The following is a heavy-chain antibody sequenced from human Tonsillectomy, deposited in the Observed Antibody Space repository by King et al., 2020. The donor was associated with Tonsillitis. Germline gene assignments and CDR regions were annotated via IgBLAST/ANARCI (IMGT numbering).Heavy chain of an antibody. CDR1: GGSISSNY. V-gene: IGHV4-59*01. CDR2: VYNSGST. CDR3: AKITPGYCSGGSCQSSSYYDD. J-gene: IGHJ4*02. D-gene: IGHD2-15*01. Sequence: VQLQESGPGLLKPSETLSLTCTVSGGSISSNYWSWIRQPPGKGPEWIGYVYNSGSTHYNPSLKSRVTITVDTSKNQFSLKLSSVTAADTAVYYCAKITPGYCSGGSCQSSSYYDDWGQGTLVTVSS.